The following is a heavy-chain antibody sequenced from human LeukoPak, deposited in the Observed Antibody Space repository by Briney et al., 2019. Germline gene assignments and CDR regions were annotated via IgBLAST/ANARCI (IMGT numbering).Heavy chain of an antibody. Sequence: QPGRSLRLSCAASGFTVSRNSMSWVRQAPGKGLEWVSIIYSGGSTKYADSVRARFSISRDNSKNTLYLQMNSLRAEDTAVYYCARAPRFDYWGQGTLVTVSS. CDR2: IYSGGST. J-gene: IGHJ4*02. V-gene: IGHV3-66*01. CDR1: GFTVSRNS. CDR3: ARAPRFDY.